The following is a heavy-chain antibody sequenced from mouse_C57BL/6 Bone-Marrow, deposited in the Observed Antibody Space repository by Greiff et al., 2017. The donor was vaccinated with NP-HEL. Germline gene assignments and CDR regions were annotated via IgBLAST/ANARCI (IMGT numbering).Heavy chain of an antibody. CDR1: GFTFSSYG. CDR2: ISSGGSYT. V-gene: IGHV5-6*01. CDR3: ARQDWEAY. D-gene: IGHD4-1*01. J-gene: IGHJ3*01. Sequence: EVQRVESGGDLVKPGGSLKLSCAASGFTFSSYGMSWVRQTPDKRLEWVATISSGGSYTYYPDSVKGRFTISRDNAKNTLYLQMSSLKSEDTAMYYCARQDWEAYWGQGTLVTVSA.